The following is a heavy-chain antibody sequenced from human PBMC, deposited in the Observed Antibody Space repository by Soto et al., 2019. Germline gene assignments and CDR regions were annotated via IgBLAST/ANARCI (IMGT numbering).Heavy chain of an antibody. CDR1: GYTFISYG. CDR2: ISPYNSKT. Sequence: QLKLVQSGAEVKKTGASVKVSCKASGYTFISYGIAWVRQAPGQGLEWVGWISPYNSKTNYAQKCQVRVTMNTNTSTSTASLDVRGLRSDATAIYYCASAEYATSWVGILHTGVPGVEIDFWGQGTLVTVSS. CDR3: ASAEYATSWVGILHTGVPGVEIDF. J-gene: IGHJ4*02. V-gene: IGHV1-18*01. D-gene: IGHD2-2*01.